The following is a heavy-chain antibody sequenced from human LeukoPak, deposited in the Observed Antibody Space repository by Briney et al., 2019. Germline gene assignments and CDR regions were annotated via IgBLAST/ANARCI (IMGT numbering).Heavy chain of an antibody. Sequence: SETLSLTCTVSGGSISSSSYYWGWIRQPPGKGLEWIGSIYYSGSTYYNPSLKSRVTISVDTSKNHFSLKLRSVTAADTAVYYCARDTYDILTGYYKWAFDIWGQGTMVTVSS. CDR2: IYYSGST. CDR1: GGSISSSSYY. J-gene: IGHJ3*02. CDR3: ARDTYDILTGYYKWAFDI. V-gene: IGHV4-39*02. D-gene: IGHD3-9*01.